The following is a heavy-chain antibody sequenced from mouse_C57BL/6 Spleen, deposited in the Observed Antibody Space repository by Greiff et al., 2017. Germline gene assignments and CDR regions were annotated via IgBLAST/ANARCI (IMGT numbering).Heavy chain of an antibody. CDR3: ARGDCDSSYGWYFDV. CDR2: IYPGDGDT. CDR1: GYAFSSYW. D-gene: IGHD1-1*01. Sequence: VQRVESGAELVKPGASVKISCKASGYAFSSYWLNWVKQRPGQGLEWIGQIYPGDGDTNYNGKFKGKATLTADKSSSTAYIQLSGLTSGDSAVXVCARGDCDSSYGWYFDVWGTGTTVTVSS. V-gene: IGHV1-80*01. J-gene: IGHJ1*03.